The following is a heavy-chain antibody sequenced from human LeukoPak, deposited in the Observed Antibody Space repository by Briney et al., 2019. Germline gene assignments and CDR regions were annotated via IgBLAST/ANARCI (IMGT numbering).Heavy chain of an antibody. CDR3: ARETDSTLFDY. Sequence: GGSLRLSCAASGFTFSSYWMHWVRQAPGKGLVWVSRINSDGSSTSYADSVKGRFTISRDNAKNSLYLQMNSLRAEDTAVFYCARETDSTLFDYWGQGTLVTVSS. V-gene: IGHV3-74*01. J-gene: IGHJ4*02. CDR1: GFTFSSYW. D-gene: IGHD2-2*01. CDR2: INSDGSST.